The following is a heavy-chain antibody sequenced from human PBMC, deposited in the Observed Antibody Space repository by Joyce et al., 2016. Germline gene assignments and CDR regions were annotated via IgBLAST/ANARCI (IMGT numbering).Heavy chain of an antibody. J-gene: IGHJ4*02. V-gene: IGHV1-18*04. CDR3: ARDRKRILLFGEFPDY. Sequence: QVQLVQSGAELKNPGASVKVSCKASGYTFTNYGISWVRQAPGQGLEWMGWISAYKCKTNFAQRFQDRVSMTTDAATNTAYLELRSLRSDDTAVYYCARDRKRILLFGEFPDYWGQGTLVTVSS. D-gene: IGHD3-10*01. CDR2: ISAYKCKT. CDR1: GYTFTNYG.